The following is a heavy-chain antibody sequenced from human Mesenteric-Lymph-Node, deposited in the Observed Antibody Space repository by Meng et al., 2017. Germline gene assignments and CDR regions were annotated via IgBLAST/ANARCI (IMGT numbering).Heavy chain of an antibody. D-gene: IGHD1-14*01. Sequence: QLKLQESGPGLVKPSETLSLTCTVSGGSISSSSYYWAWFRQPPGEGLEWIGSVVYSGTTYYTSSLKSRVSISVDTSKNQFSLKLSSVTAADTAVYYCARHHHSPTFDYWGQGTLVTVSS. CDR3: ARHHHSPTFDY. J-gene: IGHJ4*02. CDR2: VVYSGTT. V-gene: IGHV4-39*01. CDR1: GGSISSSSYY.